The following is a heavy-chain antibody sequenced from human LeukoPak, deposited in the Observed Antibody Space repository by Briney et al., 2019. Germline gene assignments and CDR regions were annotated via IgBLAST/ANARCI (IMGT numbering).Heavy chain of an antibody. CDR2: MNPNSGNT. Sequence: ASAKVSCKASGYTFTSYDINWVRQATGQGLEWMGWMNPNSGNTGYAQKFQGRVTMTRNTSISTAYMELSSLRSEDTAVYYCARLRITMVRGVIINHFDYWGQGTLVTVSS. V-gene: IGHV1-8*01. CDR3: ARLRITMVRGVIINHFDY. J-gene: IGHJ4*02. D-gene: IGHD3-10*01. CDR1: GYTFTSYD.